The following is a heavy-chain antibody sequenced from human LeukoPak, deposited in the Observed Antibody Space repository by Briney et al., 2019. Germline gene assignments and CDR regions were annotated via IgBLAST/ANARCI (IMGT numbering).Heavy chain of an antibody. CDR2: IYYSGST. Sequence: SETLSLTCTVSGGSISSSSYYWGWIRQPPGKGLEWIGSIYYSGSTYYNPSLKSRVTISVDTSKNQFSLKLSSVTAADTAVYYCASHPRPGYSSSWRRPREYYSDYWGQGTLVTVSS. J-gene: IGHJ4*02. CDR1: GGSISSSSYY. V-gene: IGHV4-39*01. CDR3: ASHPRPGYSSSWRRPREYYSDY. D-gene: IGHD6-13*01.